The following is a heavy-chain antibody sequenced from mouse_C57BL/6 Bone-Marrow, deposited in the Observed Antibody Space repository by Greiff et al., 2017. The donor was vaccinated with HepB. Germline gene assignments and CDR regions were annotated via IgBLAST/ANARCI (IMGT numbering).Heavy chain of an antibody. V-gene: IGHV5-6*01. CDR3: ARLNYYGSSYDYAMDY. J-gene: IGHJ4*01. CDR1: GFTFSSYG. Sequence: DVQLVESGGDLVKPGGSLKLSCAASGFTFSSYGMSWVRQTPDKRLEWVATISSGGSYTYYPDSVKGRFTISRDNAKNTLYLQMSSLKSEDTAMYYCARLNYYGSSYDYAMDYWGQGTSVTVSS. D-gene: IGHD1-1*01. CDR2: ISSGGSYT.